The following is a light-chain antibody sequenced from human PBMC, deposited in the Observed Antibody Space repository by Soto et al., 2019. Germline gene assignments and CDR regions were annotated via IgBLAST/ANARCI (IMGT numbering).Light chain of an antibody. CDR2: GVN. J-gene: IGLJ2*01. Sequence: QSALTQPPSVSGSPGQSVTISCSGTSSDVGSYDAVSWYQQSPGTAPELMIYGVNNRPSGVSNRFSGSKSGNTASLTVSGLQAEDEADYYCTSYTTSNTVVFGGGTQLTVL. CDR3: TSYTTSNTVV. CDR1: SSDVGSYDA. V-gene: IGLV2-18*02.